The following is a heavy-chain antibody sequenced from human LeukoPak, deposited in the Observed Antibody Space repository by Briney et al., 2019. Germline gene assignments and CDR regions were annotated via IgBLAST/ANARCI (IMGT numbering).Heavy chain of an antibody. V-gene: IGHV3-64D*09. D-gene: IGHD4-17*01. Sequence: GGSLRLSCSASGFTFSSFDMHWVRQAPGKALEYVSGISSNGGSTYHADSVKGRFTVSRDNSKNTLYLQMSSLRPEDTAVYYCASRTTVTDADGFDIWGQGTMVTVSS. J-gene: IGHJ3*02. CDR2: ISSNGGST. CDR3: ASRTTVTDADGFDI. CDR1: GFTFSSFD.